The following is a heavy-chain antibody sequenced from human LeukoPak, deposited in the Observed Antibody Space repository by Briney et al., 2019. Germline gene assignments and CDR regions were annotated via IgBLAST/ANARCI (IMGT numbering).Heavy chain of an antibody. D-gene: IGHD2-2*02. CDR3: ARDLSSRDDIVVVLAAIAGNWFDP. Sequence: GGSLRLSCAASGFTFSSYWMSWVRQAPGKGLEWVANIKQDGSEKYYVDSVKGRFTIPRDNAKNSLYLQMNSLRAEDTAVYYCARDLSSRDDIVVVLAAIAGNWFDPWGQGTLVTVSS. V-gene: IGHV3-7*01. CDR1: GFTFSSYW. CDR2: IKQDGSEK. J-gene: IGHJ5*02.